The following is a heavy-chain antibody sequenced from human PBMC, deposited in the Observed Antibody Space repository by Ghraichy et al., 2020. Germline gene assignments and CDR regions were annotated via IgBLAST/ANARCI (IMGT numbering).Heavy chain of an antibody. CDR3: ARVARSDYSYGSWCRCDS. V-gene: IGHV4-4*02. Sequence: SETLSLTCVVSGDSVSSNYWWWSWVRQTPGKGLEWIGRAFHSGSTFYNPSFKSRVTISVDKSKNHFSLKLKSLTAADTAMYHCARVARSDYSYGSWCRCDSWGQGTMVIVAS. J-gene: IGHJ5*02. D-gene: IGHD3-10*01. CDR1: GDSVSSNYW. CDR2: AFHSGST.